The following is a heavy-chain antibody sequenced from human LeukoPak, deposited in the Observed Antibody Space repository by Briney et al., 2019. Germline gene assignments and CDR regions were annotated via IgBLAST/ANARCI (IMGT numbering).Heavy chain of an antibody. J-gene: IGHJ4*02. CDR1: GYTFTGYY. D-gene: IGHD1-26*01. CDR3: ARGRGIVGATRLYYFDY. V-gene: IGHV1-2*02. Sequence: GASVKVSCKASGYTFTGYYMHWVRQAPGQGLEWMGWINPNSGGTNYAQKFQGRVTMTRDTSISTAYMELSRLRSDDTAVYYCARGRGIVGATRLYYFDYWGQGTLVTVSS. CDR2: INPNSGGT.